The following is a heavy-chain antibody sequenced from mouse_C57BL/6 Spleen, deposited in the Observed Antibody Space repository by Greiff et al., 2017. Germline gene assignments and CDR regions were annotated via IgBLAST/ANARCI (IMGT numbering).Heavy chain of an antibody. D-gene: IGHD1-1*01. CDR2: SRNKANDYTT. V-gene: IGHV7-1*01. CDR3: ARDARYYGPYWYFDV. J-gene: IGHJ1*03. CDR1: GFTFSDFY. Sequence: EVKLVESGGGLVQSGRSLRLSCATSGFTFSDFYMEWVRQAPGKGLEWIAASRNKANDYTTEYSASVKDRFIVSRDTSQSILYLQMNALRAEDTAIYYCARDARYYGPYWYFDVWGTGTTVTVSS.